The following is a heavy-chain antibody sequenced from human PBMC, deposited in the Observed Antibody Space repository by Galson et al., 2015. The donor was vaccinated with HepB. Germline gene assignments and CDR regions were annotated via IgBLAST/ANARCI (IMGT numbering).Heavy chain of an antibody. D-gene: IGHD4-17*01. CDR1: GGSISSSNW. CDR3: ARISEGDYGEMLFDY. CDR2: IYHSGST. J-gene: IGHJ4*02. V-gene: IGHV4-4*02. Sequence: AVSGGSISSSNWWSWVRQPPGKGLEWIGEIYHSGSTNYNPSLKSRVTISVDKSKNQFSLKLSSVTAADTAVYYCARISEGDYGEMLFDYWGQGTLVTVSS.